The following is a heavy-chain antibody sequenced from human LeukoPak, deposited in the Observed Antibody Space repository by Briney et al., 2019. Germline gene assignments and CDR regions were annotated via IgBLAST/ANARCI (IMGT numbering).Heavy chain of an antibody. CDR2: IHTAGST. CDR1: GFNVSRNY. J-gene: IGHJ4*02. D-gene: IGHD6-19*01. CDR3: ARVAVAQRGFDY. V-gene: IGHV3-53*01. Sequence: GGSLRLSCAASGFNVSRNYMSWVRQAPGKGLGWVSVIHTAGSTYYADSVKGRFTISRDNSKNTLYVQMKSLRAEDTAVYYCARVAVAQRGFDYWGQGTLVTVSS.